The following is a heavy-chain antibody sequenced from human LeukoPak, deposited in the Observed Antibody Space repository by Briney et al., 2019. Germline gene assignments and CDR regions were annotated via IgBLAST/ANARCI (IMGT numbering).Heavy chain of an antibody. CDR1: GFTFSNSA. J-gene: IGHJ4*02. Sequence: GGSLRLSCAASGFTFSNSAMTWVRQAPGKGLEWVSSMSDGGSSTYYADSVKGRFTISRDNSKNTLYLQMDSLRAEDTAVYYCSAQYDNSGFLYYWGQGTLVTVSS. D-gene: IGHD3-22*01. V-gene: IGHV3-23*01. CDR2: MSDGGSST. CDR3: SAQYDNSGFLYY.